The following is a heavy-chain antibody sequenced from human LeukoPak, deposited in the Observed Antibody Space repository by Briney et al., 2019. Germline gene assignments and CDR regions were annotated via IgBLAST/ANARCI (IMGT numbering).Heavy chain of an antibody. V-gene: IGHV4-4*07. D-gene: IGHD1-26*01. Sequence: SETLSLTCTVSGGSISSYYWSWIRQPAGKGLEWIGRIYASGSTNYNPSLKIRVTMSVDTSKSQFSLKLISVTAADTAVYYCARDPRGIVGANHNWFDPWGQGTLVTVSS. J-gene: IGHJ5*02. CDR3: ARDPRGIVGANHNWFDP. CDR2: IYASGST. CDR1: GGSISSYY.